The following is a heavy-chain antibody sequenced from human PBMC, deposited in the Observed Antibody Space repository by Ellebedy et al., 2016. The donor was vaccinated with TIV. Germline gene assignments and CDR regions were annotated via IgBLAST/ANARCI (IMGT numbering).Heavy chain of an antibody. CDR1: GFTFSTYA. CDR2: IYGGGGSK. Sequence: PGGSLRLSCAASGFTFSTYAMGWVRQTPGKGQEWLSGIYGGGGSKYYADSVKGRFTVSRDNSKNTLYLQMNSLRAEDTAIYYCVKDKVGGDGRWVFDIWGQGTMVTVSS. CDR3: VKDKVGGDGRWVFDI. V-gene: IGHV3-23*01. J-gene: IGHJ3*02. D-gene: IGHD3-16*01.